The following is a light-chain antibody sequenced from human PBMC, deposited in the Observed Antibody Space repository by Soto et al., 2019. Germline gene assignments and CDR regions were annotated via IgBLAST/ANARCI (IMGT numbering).Light chain of an antibody. J-gene: IGLJ2*01. CDR3: CSYAGSTTRVV. V-gene: IGLV2-14*01. Sequence: QSALTQPASVSGSPGQSIAISCTGTSSDVVTYKYVSWYQQHPGKAPKLMIYEVSIRPSGVSDRFSGSKSGNTASLTISGLRPEDEAYYYCCSYAGSTTRVVFGVGTKLTVL. CDR1: SSDVVTYKY. CDR2: EVS.